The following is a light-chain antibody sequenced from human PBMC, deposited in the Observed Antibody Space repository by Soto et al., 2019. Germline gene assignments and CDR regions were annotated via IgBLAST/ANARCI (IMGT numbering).Light chain of an antibody. CDR1: TGAVTGGLS. Sequence: QTVVTQEPSLTVSPGGTVTLTCGSSTGAVTGGLSPYWFQQKAGQAPTALIYDTSNKHPWTPARFSGSLLGGKAALTLSGAQPEDEADDYCFISYSDVRVFVGGTKLTVL. CDR3: FISYSDVRV. J-gene: IGLJ2*01. CDR2: DTS. V-gene: IGLV7-46*01.